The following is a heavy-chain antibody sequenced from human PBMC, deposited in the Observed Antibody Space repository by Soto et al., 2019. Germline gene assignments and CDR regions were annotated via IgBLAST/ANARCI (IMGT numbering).Heavy chain of an antibody. CDR2: IYPGDSDT. CDR3: ARHVWLRYYYYGMDV. J-gene: IGHJ6*01. V-gene: IGHV5-51*01. CDR1: GYSFTSYW. D-gene: IGHD3-16*01. Sequence: LGESLKISCKGSGYSFTSYWIGWVRQMPGKGLEWMGIIYPGDSDTRYSPSFQGQVTISADKSISTAYLQWSSLKASDTAMYYCARHVWLRYYYYGMDVWGQGTTVTVSS.